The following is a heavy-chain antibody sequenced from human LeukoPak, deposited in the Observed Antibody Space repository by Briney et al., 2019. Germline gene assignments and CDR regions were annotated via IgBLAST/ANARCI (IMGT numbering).Heavy chain of an antibody. D-gene: IGHD2/OR15-2a*01. Sequence: PETLSLTCTVSGGSISSYYWSWIRQPPGKGLEWIGYIYHSGSTKYNPSLKSRVTTSVDTSKNQFSLKVSSVTAADTAVYYCARLSRVKDSFDEWGQGTMVTVSS. CDR1: GGSISSYY. CDR2: IYHSGST. V-gene: IGHV4-59*01. J-gene: IGHJ3*01. CDR3: ARLSRVKDSFDE.